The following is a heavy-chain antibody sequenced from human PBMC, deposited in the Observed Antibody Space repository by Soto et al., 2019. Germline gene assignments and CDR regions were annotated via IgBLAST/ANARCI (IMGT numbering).Heavy chain of an antibody. CDR2: ISYDGNNK. CDR3: ARGPSYSDSYFDH. CDR1: EFTFSNYA. Sequence: LRLSCAASEFTFSNYAMHWVRQAPGKGLQWLAVISYDGNNKYYADSVEGRFTISRDNSKNTVYLQMNSLRLEDTAVYYCARGPSYSDSYFDHWGQGTLVTVSS. J-gene: IGHJ4*02. V-gene: IGHV3-30*03. D-gene: IGHD4-17*01.